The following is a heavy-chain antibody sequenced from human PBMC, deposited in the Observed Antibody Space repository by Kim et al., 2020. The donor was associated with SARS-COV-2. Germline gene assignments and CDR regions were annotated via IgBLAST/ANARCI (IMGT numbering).Heavy chain of an antibody. J-gene: IGHJ4*02. CDR3: ARDRGGTSTI. CDR2: VYASGTT. CDR1: GGSISGYY. D-gene: IGHD3-10*01. V-gene: IGHV4-4*07. Sequence: SETLSLTCTVSGGSISGYYWSWIRRPAGKRLEWIGRVYASGTTNYNPSLTSRVTMSVDTSKNQFSLKVTSVTAADTAMYYSARDRGGTSTIWGVGTQVT.